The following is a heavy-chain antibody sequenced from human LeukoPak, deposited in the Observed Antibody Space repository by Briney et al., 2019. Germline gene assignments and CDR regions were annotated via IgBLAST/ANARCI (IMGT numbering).Heavy chain of an antibody. Sequence: GGSLRLSCAASEFTLRSYWVEGVRQAPGKGLEGVANIKQDGSEKYYVDSVKGRFTISRDNARNSVYLQMNSLRAEDMAVYYSTRAAGGYHNLYYMEVWGKGTKVIVSS. CDR1: EFTLRSYW. V-gene: IGHV3-7*01. CDR2: IKQDGSEK. J-gene: IGHJ6*03. CDR3: TRAAGGYHNLYYMEV. D-gene: IGHD6-13*01.